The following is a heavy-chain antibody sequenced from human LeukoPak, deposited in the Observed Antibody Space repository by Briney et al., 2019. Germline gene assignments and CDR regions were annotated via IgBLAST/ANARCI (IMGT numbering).Heavy chain of an antibody. CDR1: GFSFSSYA. Sequence: QTGGTLRLSCAATGFSFSSYALSWVRQAPGKGLEWVSAISSGGDRTYYADSVTGRFTISRDNSKNMLFLQMGSLRAEDAAMYYCTREAIATGYAYDWGQGTLVTVFS. CDR3: TREAIATGYAYD. V-gene: IGHV3-23*01. CDR2: ISSGGDRT. D-gene: IGHD3-16*01. J-gene: IGHJ4*02.